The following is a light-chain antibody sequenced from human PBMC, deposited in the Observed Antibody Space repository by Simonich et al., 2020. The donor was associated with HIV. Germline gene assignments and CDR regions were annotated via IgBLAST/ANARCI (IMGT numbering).Light chain of an antibody. CDR2: DAS. CDR3: QQSYSTLGIT. CDR1: QSISSY. V-gene: IGKV1-33*01. Sequence: DIQMTQSPSSLSASVGDRVTITCRASQSISSYLNWYQQKPGKAPKLLIYDASNLETGVPSTFSGSGSGTDFTFTISSLQPEDIATYYCQQSYSTLGITFGPGTKVDIK. J-gene: IGKJ3*01.